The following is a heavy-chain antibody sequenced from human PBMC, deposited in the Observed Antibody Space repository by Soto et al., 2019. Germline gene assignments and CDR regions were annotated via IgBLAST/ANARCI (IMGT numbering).Heavy chain of an antibody. CDR2: INPSGGST. V-gene: IGHV1-46*01. CDR3: AREDGEEGFFRFGLYSNSGSYYGMDV. Sequence: GASVKVSCKASGYTFTSYYMHWVRQAPGQGLEWMGIINPSGGSTSYAQKFQGRVTMTRDTSTSTVYMELSSLRSEDTAVYYCAREDGEEGFFRFGLYSNSGSYYGMDVWGQGTTVTVSS. J-gene: IGHJ6*02. CDR1: GYTFTSYY. D-gene: IGHD4-4*01.